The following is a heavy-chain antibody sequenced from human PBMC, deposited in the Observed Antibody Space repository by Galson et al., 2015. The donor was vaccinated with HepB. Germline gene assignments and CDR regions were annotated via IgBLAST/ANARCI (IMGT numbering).Heavy chain of an antibody. V-gene: IGHV3-7*03. J-gene: IGHJ4*02. Sequence: SLRLSCAASGFSFSSSWMSWVRQAPGKGLEWVASIKQDGSEKYYVDSVKGRFTISRDNAKNSLFLQMNSLRAEDTAVYYCARGRGGWGQGTLVTVSS. D-gene: IGHD3-10*01. CDR3: ARGRGG. CDR1: GFSFSSSW. CDR2: IKQDGSEK.